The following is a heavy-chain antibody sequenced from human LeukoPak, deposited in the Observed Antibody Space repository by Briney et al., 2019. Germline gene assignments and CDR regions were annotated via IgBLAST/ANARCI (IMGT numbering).Heavy chain of an antibody. Sequence: PGGSLRLSCAASGFTFSSYAMHWVPQAPGKGLEWVAVISYDGSNKYYADSVKGRFTISRDNSKNTLYLQMNSLRAEDTAVYYCARILSSWTALDYDSSVNYFDYWGQGTLVTVSS. CDR2: ISYDGSNK. J-gene: IGHJ4*02. D-gene: IGHD3-22*01. CDR3: ARILSSWTALDYDSSVNYFDY. V-gene: IGHV3-30-3*01. CDR1: GFTFSSYA.